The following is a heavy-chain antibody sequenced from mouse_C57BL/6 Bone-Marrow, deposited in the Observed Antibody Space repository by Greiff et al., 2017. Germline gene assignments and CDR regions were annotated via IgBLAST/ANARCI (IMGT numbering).Heavy chain of an antibody. D-gene: IGHD1-1*01. V-gene: IGHV14-4*01. CDR1: GFNIKDDY. CDR3: RGDYYGSNYWYFDV. J-gene: IGHJ1*03. CDR2: IDPENGDT. Sequence: EVQLQQSGAELVRPGASVKLSCTASGFNIKDDYMHWVKQRPEQGLEWIGWIDPENGDTEYASKFQGKATITADTSSNTAYLQLSSLTSEDTAVYYCRGDYYGSNYWYFDVWGTGTTVTVSS.